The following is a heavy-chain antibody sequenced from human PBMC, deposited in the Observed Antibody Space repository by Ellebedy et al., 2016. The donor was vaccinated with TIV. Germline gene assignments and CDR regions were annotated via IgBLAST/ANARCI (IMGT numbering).Heavy chain of an antibody. J-gene: IGHJ4*02. V-gene: IGHV4-39*01. Sequence: SETLSLXXTVSGGSTSSSSYYWGWIRQPPGKGLEWIGSIYYSGSTYDNPSLKSRVTISVDTSKNQFSLKLSSVTAADTAVYYCARPLRSTVTTSIYFDYWGQGTLVTVSS. CDR3: ARPLRSTVTTSIYFDY. D-gene: IGHD4-17*01. CDR2: IYYSGST. CDR1: GGSTSSSSYY.